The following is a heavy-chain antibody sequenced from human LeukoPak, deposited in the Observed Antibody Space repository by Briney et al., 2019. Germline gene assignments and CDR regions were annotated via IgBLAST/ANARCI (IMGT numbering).Heavy chain of an antibody. CDR1: GFTFSSYG. D-gene: IGHD3-22*01. V-gene: IGHV3-30*02. Sequence: GGTLRLSCAASGFTFSSYGMHWVRQAPGKGLEWVAFIRYDGSNKYYADSVKGRFTISRDNSKNTLYLQMNSLRAEDTAVYYCARESESYDSSGSTFDYWGQGTLVTVSS. CDR2: IRYDGSNK. CDR3: ARESESYDSSGSTFDY. J-gene: IGHJ4*02.